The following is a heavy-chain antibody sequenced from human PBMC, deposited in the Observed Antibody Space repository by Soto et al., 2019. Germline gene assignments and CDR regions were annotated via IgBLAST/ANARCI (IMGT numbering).Heavy chain of an antibody. Sequence: PGGSLRLSCAASGFTFSDHYMDGVRQAPGQGLEWVGRSRDKAQSYSTEYAASAKARFTISRDDSKNSLYLQMTSLKTDDTAVYYCVRVNDGGYPGYWGQGTLVTVSS. V-gene: IGHV3-72*01. CDR2: SRDKAQSYST. J-gene: IGHJ4*02. CDR3: VRVNDGGYPGY. D-gene: IGHD3-22*01. CDR1: GFTFSDHY.